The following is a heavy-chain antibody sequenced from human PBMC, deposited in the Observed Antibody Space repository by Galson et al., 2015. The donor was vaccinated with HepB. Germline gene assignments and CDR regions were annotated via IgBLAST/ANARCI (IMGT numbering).Heavy chain of an antibody. D-gene: IGHD3-10*01. CDR1: GFTFEDYA. CDR3: TRATTSYGILYYFDY. Sequence: SLRLSCAGSGFTFEDYAVSWARQAPGKGLEWVGFVRSKIYGGTKEYAASVKGRFTISRDDSTSIAYLQMDSLQGDDTAVYYCTRATTSYGILYYFDYWGQGTLVTVSA. J-gene: IGHJ4*02. V-gene: IGHV3-49*04. CDR2: VRSKIYGGTK.